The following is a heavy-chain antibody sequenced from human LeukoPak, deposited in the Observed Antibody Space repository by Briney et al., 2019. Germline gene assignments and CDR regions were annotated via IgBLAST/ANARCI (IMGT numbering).Heavy chain of an antibody. D-gene: IGHD6-19*01. V-gene: IGHV1-69*04. CDR3: ARDLFLLGGWYSIGVGNWLDP. CDR1: GVTFSSYA. CDR2: IIPILGIA. J-gene: IGHJ5*02. Sequence: GASVKVSCKASGVTFSSYAISWVRQAPGQGLEWMGRIIPILGIANYAQKLQGRVTMTTDTSTSTAYMELRSLRSDDTAVYYCARDLFLLGGWYSIGVGNWLDPWGQGTLVTVSS.